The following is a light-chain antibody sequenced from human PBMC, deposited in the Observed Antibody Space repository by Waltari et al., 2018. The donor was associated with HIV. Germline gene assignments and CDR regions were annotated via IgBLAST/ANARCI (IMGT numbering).Light chain of an antibody. CDR1: SSDVGGYNY. CDR3: CSCPRSGIRYV. Sequence: QSALTQPASVSGSPGQSITISCTGTSSDVGGYNYVSWYQKHPGEAPKLIIYEVTKRPSGVSNRFSGSKSGNTASLTISGLQAEDEADYYCCSCPRSGIRYVFGTGTKVTVL. J-gene: IGLJ1*01. CDR2: EVT. V-gene: IGLV2-14*01.